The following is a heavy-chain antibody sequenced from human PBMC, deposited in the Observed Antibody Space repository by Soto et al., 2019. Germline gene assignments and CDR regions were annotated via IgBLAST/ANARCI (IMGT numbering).Heavy chain of an antibody. Sequence: EVQLGESGGGVVRPGGALRLSCAASGFTFDDYGMSWVRQSPGKGLEWVSGINWNGGSTGYADSVKGRFTISRDNAKNSLYLQMNSLRAEDTALYYCARASTYDSSGGYYFDYWGQGTLVTVSS. CDR3: ARASTYDSSGGYYFDY. J-gene: IGHJ4*02. CDR2: INWNGGST. CDR1: GFTFDDYG. V-gene: IGHV3-20*04. D-gene: IGHD3-22*01.